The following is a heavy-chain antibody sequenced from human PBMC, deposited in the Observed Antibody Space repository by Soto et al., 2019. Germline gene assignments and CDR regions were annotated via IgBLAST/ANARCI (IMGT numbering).Heavy chain of an antibody. J-gene: IGHJ4*02. CDR3: ARGVGSSPPQY. CDR1: GGSISVYY. Sequence: SESLSLTGTISGGSISVYYWSWIRQTARQGLEWIGYIYASGSPYYNPSLRSRVTISADTSKNQISLKLTSPTAADTAVYYCARGVGSSPPQYWGRGTLVTVSS. CDR2: IYASGSP. D-gene: IGHD1-26*01. V-gene: IGHV4-59*01.